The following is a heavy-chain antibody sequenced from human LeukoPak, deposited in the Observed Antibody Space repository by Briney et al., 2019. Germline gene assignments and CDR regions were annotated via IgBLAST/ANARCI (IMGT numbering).Heavy chain of an antibody. D-gene: IGHD3-16*01. Sequence: GGSLRLSCAASGFTVSNNYMSWVHQAPGKGLEWVSVIYSGDNTYYVESVKGRFTISRDNSKNTLFLQMNRLRAEDTAVYYCAGRRVLDASFDYWGQGTLVTVSS. CDR1: GFTVSNNY. CDR2: IYSGDNT. CDR3: AGRRVLDASFDY. V-gene: IGHV3-66*02. J-gene: IGHJ4*02.